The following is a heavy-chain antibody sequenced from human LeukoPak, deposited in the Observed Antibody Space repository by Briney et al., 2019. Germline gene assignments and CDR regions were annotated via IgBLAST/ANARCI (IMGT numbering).Heavy chain of an antibody. D-gene: IGHD3-3*01. Sequence: SETLSLTCTVSAGSISSRSTTHSWGWIRQSPGKGLEWIGTIYYSGDTYYNPSLESRVTISLDMSKNQFFLRLNSVTAADTGVYYCARATPETPRYDFWSGYYKLFFDYWGQGTLVTVSS. CDR2: IYYSGDT. CDR3: ARATPETPRYDFWSGYYKLFFDY. J-gene: IGHJ4*02. CDR1: AGSISSRSTTHS. V-gene: IGHV4-39*01.